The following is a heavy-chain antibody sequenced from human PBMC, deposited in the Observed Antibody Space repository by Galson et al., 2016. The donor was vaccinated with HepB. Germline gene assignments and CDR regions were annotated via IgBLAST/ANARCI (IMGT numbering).Heavy chain of an antibody. D-gene: IGHD7-27*01. CDR3: ARHGNWGSRWFFDL. CDR1: GGSIRSYY. Sequence: SETLSLTCTVSGGSIRSYYWSWIRQPPGKGLEWIGYISNRETTNHNPSLRDRVTTSQDTSKSQFSLKLSSVTAADTAVYYCARHGNWGSRWFFDLWGRGTLITVSS. J-gene: IGHJ2*01. V-gene: IGHV4-59*08. CDR2: ISNRETT.